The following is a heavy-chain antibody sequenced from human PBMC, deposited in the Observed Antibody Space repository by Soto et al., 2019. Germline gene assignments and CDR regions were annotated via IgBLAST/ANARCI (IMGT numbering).Heavy chain of an antibody. CDR2: IYYSGST. Sequence: QLQLQESGPGLVKPSETLSLTCTVSGGSISSSSYYWGWIRQPPGKGLEWIGSIYYSGSTYYNPSLKSRVTISVDTSKNQFSLKLSSVTAADTAVYYCARHKHTNYGVVDYWGQGTLVTVSS. CDR1: GGSISSSSYY. D-gene: IGHD4-17*01. J-gene: IGHJ4*02. CDR3: ARHKHTNYGVVDY. V-gene: IGHV4-39*01.